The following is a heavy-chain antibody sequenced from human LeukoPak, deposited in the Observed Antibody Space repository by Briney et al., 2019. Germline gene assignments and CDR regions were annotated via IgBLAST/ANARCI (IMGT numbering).Heavy chain of an antibody. V-gene: IGHV5-51*01. CDR1: GYIFSEYW. Sequence: GESLKISCKGFGYIFSEYWIGWVRQMPGKSLEWMGLIYPGDSDTRYRPSFEGQVTISVDKSISTAYLQWHSLKASDSAMYYCARRGYSGYEGAWFDPWGQGTHVTVSS. D-gene: IGHD5-12*01. J-gene: IGHJ5*02. CDR3: ARRGYSGYEGAWFDP. CDR2: IYPGDSDT.